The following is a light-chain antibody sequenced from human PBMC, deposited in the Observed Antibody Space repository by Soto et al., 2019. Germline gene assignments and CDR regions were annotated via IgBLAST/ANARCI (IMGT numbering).Light chain of an antibody. Sequence: QSVLTQPTSASGTPGQRVTISCSGSSSNIGSNYVYWYQQLPGTAPKLLIYRNNQRPSGVPDRFSGSKSGTSASLAISGLRSEDEADYYCAAWDDSLSGPAFGGGTKVTVL. CDR1: SSNIGSNY. CDR2: RNN. CDR3: AAWDDSLSGPA. V-gene: IGLV1-47*01. J-gene: IGLJ2*01.